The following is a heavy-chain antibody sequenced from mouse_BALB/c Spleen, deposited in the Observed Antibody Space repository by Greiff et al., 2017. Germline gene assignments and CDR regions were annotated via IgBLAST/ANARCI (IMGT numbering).Heavy chain of an antibody. V-gene: IGHV3-2*02. Sequence: EVKLLESGPGLVKPSQSLSLTCTVTGYSITSDYAWNWIRQFPGNKLEWMGYISYSGSTSYNPSLKSRISITRDTSKNQFFLQLNSVTTEDTATYYCARSGYRYDGFAYWGQGTLVTVSA. CDR1: GYSITSDYA. D-gene: IGHD2-14*01. CDR3: ARSGYRYDGFAY. J-gene: IGHJ3*01. CDR2: ISYSGST.